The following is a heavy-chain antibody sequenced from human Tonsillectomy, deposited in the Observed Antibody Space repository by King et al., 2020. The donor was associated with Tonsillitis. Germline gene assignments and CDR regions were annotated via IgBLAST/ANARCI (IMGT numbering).Heavy chain of an antibody. CDR1: GYTFTKYF. V-gene: IGHV1-46*03. CDR3: ATQGGGTCGLIMARNWRIPHYLDF. Sequence: QLVQSGAEVKKPGASVKVSCKASGYTFTKYFMHWVRQAPGQGLEWMGVINPSDGSTSYAQKFKGRVTMTRDTSTSTVYLELSSLRSEDTAVYYCATQGGGTCGLIMARNWRIPHYLDFWGQGSLVTVSS. D-gene: IGHD3-10*01. CDR2: INPSDGST. J-gene: IGHJ4*02.